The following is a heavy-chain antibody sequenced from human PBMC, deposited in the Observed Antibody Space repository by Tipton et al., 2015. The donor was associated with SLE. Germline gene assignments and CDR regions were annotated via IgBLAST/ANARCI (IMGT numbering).Heavy chain of an antibody. CDR2: MNPNSGNT. V-gene: IGHV1-8*01. CDR1: GYTFTSYD. CDR3: AGPAASDYYYGLDV. D-gene: IGHD6-13*01. J-gene: IGHJ6*02. Sequence: QSGAEVKKPGASVKVSCKASGYTFTSYDINWVRQATGQGLEWMGWMNPNSGNTGYAQKFQGRVTMTSNTTISPAYMELSRLRSENTAVYYGAGPAASDYYYGLDVGGQGTTVTGSS.